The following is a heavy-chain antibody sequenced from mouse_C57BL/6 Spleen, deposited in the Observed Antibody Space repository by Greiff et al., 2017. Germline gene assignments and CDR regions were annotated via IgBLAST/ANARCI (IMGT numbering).Heavy chain of an antibody. J-gene: IGHJ1*03. V-gene: IGHV1-53*01. D-gene: IGHD1-1*01. CDR1: GYTFTSYW. CDR2: INPSNGGT. CDR3: ARWIYYYGSSYVRYWYFDV. Sequence: QVQLQQPGTELVKPGASVKLSCKASGYTFTSYWMHWVKQRPGQGLEWIGHINPSNGGTNYNEKFKSKATLTVYKSSSTAYMQLSSLTSEDTAVYYGARWIYYYGSSYVRYWYFDVWGTGTTVTVSS.